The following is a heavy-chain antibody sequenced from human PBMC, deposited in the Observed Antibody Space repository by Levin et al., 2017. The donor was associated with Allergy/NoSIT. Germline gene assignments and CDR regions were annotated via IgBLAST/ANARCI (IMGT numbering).Heavy chain of an antibody. CDR1: GGSISSGDYY. CDR3: AREGYGSGSYYIDY. D-gene: IGHD3-10*01. V-gene: IGHV4-30-4*01. Sequence: LRLSCTVSGGSISSGDYYWSWIRQPPGKGLEWIGYIYYSGSTYYNPSLKSRVTISVDTSKNQFSLKLSSVTAADTAVYYCAREGYGSGSYYIDYWGQGTLVTVSS. CDR2: IYYSGST. J-gene: IGHJ4*02.